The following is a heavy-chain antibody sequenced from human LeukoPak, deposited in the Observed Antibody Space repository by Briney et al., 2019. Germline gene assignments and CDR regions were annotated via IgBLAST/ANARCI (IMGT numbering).Heavy chain of an antibody. CDR2: IIPIFGTA. J-gene: IGHJ5*02. CDR1: GGTFSSYA. CDR3: ARGLVNSGSYLAGGNWFDP. Sequence: ASVKVSCKASGGTFSSYAISWVRQAPGQGLEWMGGIIPIFGTANYAQKFQGRVTITADKSTSTAYMELSSLRSEDTAVYYCARGLVNSGSYLAGGNWFDPWGQGTLVTVSS. V-gene: IGHV1-69*06. D-gene: IGHD1-26*01.